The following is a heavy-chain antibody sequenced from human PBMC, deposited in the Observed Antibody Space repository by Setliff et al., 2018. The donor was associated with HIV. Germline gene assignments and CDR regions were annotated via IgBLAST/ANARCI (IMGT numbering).Heavy chain of an antibody. J-gene: IGHJ3*02. D-gene: IGHD3-22*01. V-gene: IGHV4-28*01. CDR3: ARISNGFEPNAFDT. CDR1: GCPISSSNW. Sequence: SETMSLTCVVSGCPISSSNWWGWIRQPPGKGLEWIGYINHNELTYYNPSLKSRIIMSVDTSTKQLSLKLSSVTAVDTAVYFCARISNGFEPNAFDTWGLGTMVTVSS. CDR2: INHNELT.